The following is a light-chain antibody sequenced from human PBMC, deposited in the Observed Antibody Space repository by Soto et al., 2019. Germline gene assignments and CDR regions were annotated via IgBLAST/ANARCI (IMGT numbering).Light chain of an antibody. CDR2: EVS. CDR3: SSYTTSSTFV. Sequence: QSALTQPPSVSGSPGQSVTISCTGTSSDVGSYNRVSWYQQPPGTAPKLMIYEVSNRPSGVPDRFSGSKSGNTASLTISGLQAEDEADYYCSSYTTSSTFVFGGGTKLPVL. CDR1: SSDVGSYNR. V-gene: IGLV2-18*02. J-gene: IGLJ2*01.